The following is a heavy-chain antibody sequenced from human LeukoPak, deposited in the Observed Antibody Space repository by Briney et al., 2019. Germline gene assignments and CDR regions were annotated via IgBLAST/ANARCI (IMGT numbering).Heavy chain of an antibody. Sequence: GGSLRLSCAASGFTFNSYAMNWVRQAPGKGLEWVSSISGSSIYKYYADSVKGRFTISRDNAKNSLYLQMNSLRAEDTAVYYCAELGITMIGGVWGKGTTVTISS. CDR3: AELGITMIGGV. V-gene: IGHV3-21*01. CDR2: ISGSSIYK. J-gene: IGHJ6*04. CDR1: GFTFNSYA. D-gene: IGHD3-10*02.